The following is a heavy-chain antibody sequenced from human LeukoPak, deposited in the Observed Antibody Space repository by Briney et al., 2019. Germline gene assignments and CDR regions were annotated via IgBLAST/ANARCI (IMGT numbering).Heavy chain of an antibody. CDR2: INSDGSST. Sequence: PGGSLRLSCAASGFTFSSYGMHWVRQAPGKGLVWVSRINSDGSSTSYADSVKGRFTIYRDNEKKTLYLQMNSLRAEDTAVYYCARSYYDSSGYSYWGQGTLVTVSS. V-gene: IGHV3-74*01. D-gene: IGHD3-22*01. CDR3: ARSYYDSSGYSY. J-gene: IGHJ4*02. CDR1: GFTFSSYG.